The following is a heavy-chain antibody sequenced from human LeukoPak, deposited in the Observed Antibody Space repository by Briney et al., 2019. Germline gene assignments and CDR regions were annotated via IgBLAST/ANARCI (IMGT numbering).Heavy chain of an antibody. CDR3: ARSGSGSLCEGFHYYYYYGMDV. CDR2: IIPILGIA. V-gene: IGHV1-69*04. J-gene: IGHJ6*02. D-gene: IGHD3-10*01. Sequence: ASVKVSCKASGGTFSSYAISWVRQAPGQGLEWMGRIIPILGIANYAQKFQGRVTITADKSTSTAYMELSSLRSEDTAVYYCARSGSGSLCEGFHYYYYYGMDVWGQGTTVTVSS. CDR1: GGTFSSYA.